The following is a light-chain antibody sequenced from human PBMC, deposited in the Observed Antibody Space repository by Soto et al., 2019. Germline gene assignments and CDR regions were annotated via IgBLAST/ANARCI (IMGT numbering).Light chain of an antibody. CDR2: GVS. CDR1: SNDVGGYNY. CDR3: SSYAGSDNWV. J-gene: IGLJ2*01. Sequence: QSVLTQPPSASGSPGQSVTISCTGTSNDVGGYNYVSWYQQHPGKAPKLMISGVSERPSGVPDRFSGSKSGNTASLTVSGLQADDEADYYCSSYAGSDNWVFGGGTQLTVL. V-gene: IGLV2-8*01.